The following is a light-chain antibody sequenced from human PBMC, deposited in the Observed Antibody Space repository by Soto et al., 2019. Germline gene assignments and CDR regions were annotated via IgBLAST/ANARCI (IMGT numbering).Light chain of an antibody. V-gene: IGKV1-5*03. Sequence: DIQMTQSPSTLSASVGDRVTITCWASQSISTWLAWYQQKPGKAPKLLIYKASSLESGVPSRFSGSGSGTEFTLTISSLQPDDFATYYCQQYSSYWTFGQGTKVEIK. J-gene: IGKJ1*01. CDR2: KAS. CDR1: QSISTW. CDR3: QQYSSYWT.